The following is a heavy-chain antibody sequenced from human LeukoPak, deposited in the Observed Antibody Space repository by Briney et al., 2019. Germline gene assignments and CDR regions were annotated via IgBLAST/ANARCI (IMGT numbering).Heavy chain of an antibody. Sequence: GTLRLSCVASGFTFDSDGMAWVRQAPGKGLEWISYISSSGSTKYYTDSVKGRFTISRDNAKKSLYLQMNSLSVEDTAVYYCARGEYYESSGYYHYDYWGQGTLVTVSS. V-gene: IGHV3-48*04. J-gene: IGHJ4*02. CDR2: ISSSGSTK. CDR3: ARGEYYESSGYYHYDY. D-gene: IGHD3-22*01. CDR1: GFTFDSDG.